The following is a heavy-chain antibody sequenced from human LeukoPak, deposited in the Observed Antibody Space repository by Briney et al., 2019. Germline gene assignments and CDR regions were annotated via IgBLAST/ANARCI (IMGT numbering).Heavy chain of an antibody. J-gene: IGHJ4*02. V-gene: IGHV3-7*01. Sequence: GESLRLSCAASGFTFKKYWMNWVRQVPGKGLECLANIKEDGSETYYADSVKGRFTISRDNPKNLLFLQINSLRVEDTAVYYCARGQYSGYDYFDYWGQGTLVTVSS. CDR1: GFTFKKYW. CDR3: ARGQYSGYDYFDY. D-gene: IGHD5-12*01. CDR2: IKEDGSET.